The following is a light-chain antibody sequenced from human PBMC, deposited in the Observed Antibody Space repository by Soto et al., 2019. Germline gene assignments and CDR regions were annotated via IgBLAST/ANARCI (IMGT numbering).Light chain of an antibody. J-gene: IGLJ3*02. V-gene: IGLV1-44*01. CDR1: ISNIGGNT. CDR3: AAWDDSVKGWV. Sequence: QSVLTQPPSSSGTPGQRVTVSCSGTISNIGGNTVNWYQQLPGTAPKLLIYSNNKRPSGVPDRLSGSKSGTSASLAISGLQSDDEADYYCAAWDDSVKGWVFGGGTKVTVL. CDR2: SNN.